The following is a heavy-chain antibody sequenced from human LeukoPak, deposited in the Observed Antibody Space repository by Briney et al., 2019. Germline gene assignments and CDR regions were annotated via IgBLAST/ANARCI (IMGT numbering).Heavy chain of an antibody. V-gene: IGHV3-23*01. CDR3: ARPSSGWLAIFY. D-gene: IGHD6-19*01. J-gene: IGHJ4*02. Sequence: AGGSLRLSCAASGFTFSSYAMSWVRQAPGKGLEWVSAISGSGGSTYYADSVKGRFTISRDNSKNTLYLQMNSLRAEDTAVYYCARPSSGWLAIFYWGQGTLVTVSS. CDR2: ISGSGGST. CDR1: GFTFSSYA.